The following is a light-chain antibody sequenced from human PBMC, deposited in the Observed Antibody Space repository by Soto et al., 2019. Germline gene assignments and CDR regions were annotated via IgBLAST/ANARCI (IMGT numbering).Light chain of an antibody. CDR2: KAS. CDR1: QNINNL. CDR3: QQYSTYSRA. J-gene: IGKJ1*01. Sequence: DIQMTQSPSTLSASVGDRVTITCRASQNINNLLAWYQQKPGKAPNLLIYKASSLESGVPSRCSGSGYGTEFTLTISSLQPEDFATFYCQQYSTYSRAFGQGTKVEIK. V-gene: IGKV1-5*03.